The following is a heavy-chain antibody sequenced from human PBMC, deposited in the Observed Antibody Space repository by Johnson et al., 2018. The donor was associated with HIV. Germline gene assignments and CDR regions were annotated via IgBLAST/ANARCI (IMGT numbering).Heavy chain of an antibody. Sequence: QVQLVESGGGVVQPGRSLRLSCAASGFTFSSYAMHWVRQAPGKGLEWVAVISYDGSNKYYADSVKGRFIISRDNSKNTLYIQMNRLRAEDTAIYYCAKGLPYCSTSTCYHHAFDMWGQGTMVTVSS. D-gene: IGHD2-2*01. V-gene: IGHV3-30-3*01. J-gene: IGHJ3*02. CDR1: GFTFSSYA. CDR3: AKGLPYCSTSTCYHHAFDM. CDR2: ISYDGSNK.